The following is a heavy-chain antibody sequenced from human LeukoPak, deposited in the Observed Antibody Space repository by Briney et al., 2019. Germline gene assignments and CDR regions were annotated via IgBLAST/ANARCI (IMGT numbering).Heavy chain of an antibody. J-gene: IGHJ5*02. V-gene: IGHV4-61*02. Sequence: SETLSLTCTVSGGSISSGSYYWSWIRQPAGKGLEWIGRIYTSGSTNYNPSLKRRVTMSVDTSKNQFSLKLSSVTAADTAVYYCARASSSSWGNNWFDPWGQGTLVTVSS. D-gene: IGHD6-13*01. CDR2: IYTSGST. CDR1: GGSISSGSYY. CDR3: ARASSSSWGNNWFDP.